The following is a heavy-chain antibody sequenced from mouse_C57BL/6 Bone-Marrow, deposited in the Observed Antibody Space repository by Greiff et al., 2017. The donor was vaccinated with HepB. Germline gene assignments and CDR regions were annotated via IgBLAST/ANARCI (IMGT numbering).Heavy chain of an antibody. CDR1: GYTFTSYT. J-gene: IGHJ3*01. CDR3: ARYDGYFWFAY. CDR2: INPSSGYT. V-gene: IGHV1-4*01. Sequence: QVQLKQSGAELARPGASVKMSCKASGYTFTSYTMHWVKQRPGQGLEWIGYINPSSGYTKYNQKFKDKATLTADKSSSTAYMQLSSLTSEDSAVYYCARYDGYFWFAYWGQGTLVTVSA. D-gene: IGHD2-3*01.